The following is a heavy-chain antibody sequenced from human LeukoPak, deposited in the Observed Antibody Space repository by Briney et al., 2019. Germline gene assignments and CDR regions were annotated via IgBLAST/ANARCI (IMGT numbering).Heavy chain of an antibody. D-gene: IGHD1-26*01. CDR1: GFTFSSYA. CDR3: AKVLGIASEYFQH. J-gene: IGHJ1*01. CDR2: ISGSGGST. V-gene: IGHV3-23*01. Sequence: GGSLRLSCAASGFTFSSYAMSWVRQAPGKGLEWVSAISGSGGSTYYADSVKGRFTISRDNAKNTLYLQMNSQRAEDTAVYYCAKVLGIASEYFQHWGQGTLVTVSS.